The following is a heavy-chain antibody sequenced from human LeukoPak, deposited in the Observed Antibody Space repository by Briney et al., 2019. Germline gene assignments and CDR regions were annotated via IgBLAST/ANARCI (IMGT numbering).Heavy chain of an antibody. CDR1: GYTLTELS. Sequence: ASVKVSCKVSGYTLTELSMHWVRQAPGKGLEWMGGFDPEDGETIYAQKFQGRVTLTEDTSTDTAYMELSSLRSEDTAVYYCAREARFWSGYTDNWFDPWGQGTLVTVSS. CDR2: FDPEDGET. CDR3: AREARFWSGYTDNWFDP. V-gene: IGHV1-24*01. J-gene: IGHJ5*02. D-gene: IGHD3-3*01.